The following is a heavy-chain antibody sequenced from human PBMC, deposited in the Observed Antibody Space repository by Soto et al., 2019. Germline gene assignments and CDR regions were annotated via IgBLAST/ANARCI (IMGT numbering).Heavy chain of an antibody. D-gene: IGHD4-17*01. CDR2: INQDGSER. Sequence: GGSLRLSCGASGFTFSNYWMSWVRQAPGKGLEWVANINQDGSERYYVDSVKGRFTISRDNAKFSLYLQMNSLRAEDTAVYYCARDPSYVDSQGMDWGQGTLVTVSS. V-gene: IGHV3-7*03. CDR3: ARDPSYVDSQGMD. J-gene: IGHJ4*02. CDR1: GFTFSNYW.